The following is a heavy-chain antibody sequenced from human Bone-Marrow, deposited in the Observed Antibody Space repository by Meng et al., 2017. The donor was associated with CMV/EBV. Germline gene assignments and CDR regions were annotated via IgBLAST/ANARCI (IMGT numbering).Heavy chain of an antibody. D-gene: IGHD2-2*01. CDR2: INHSGST. CDR3: TGYQLLGSISYFDY. V-gene: IGHV4-34*01. Sequence: QLHLPQWGAGMLNPSETLTLTCAVYGGSFRGYYWSWIRQPPGKGLEWIGEINHSGSTNYNPSLKSRVTISVDTSKDQFSLKLSSVTAADTAVYYCTGYQLLGSISYFDYWGQGTLVTVSS. CDR1: GGSFRGYY. J-gene: IGHJ4*02.